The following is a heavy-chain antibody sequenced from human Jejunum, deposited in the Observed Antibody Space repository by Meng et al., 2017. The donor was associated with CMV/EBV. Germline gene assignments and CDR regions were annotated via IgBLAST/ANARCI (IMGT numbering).Heavy chain of an antibody. Sequence: QVEAVQCGSGVKMPGASLKVSCKASGYTFTDQYLPWVRQAPGQSLEWIGWVNPKDGDTKYGQNFQGRVTMTSDTSISITYMELSWLRSDDTALYYCARDIAPSGAWWFDLWGQGTLVTVSS. CDR3: ARDIAPSGAWWFDL. J-gene: IGHJ5*02. CDR2: VNPKDGDT. CDR1: GYTFTDQY. V-gene: IGHV1-2*02. D-gene: IGHD6-13*01.